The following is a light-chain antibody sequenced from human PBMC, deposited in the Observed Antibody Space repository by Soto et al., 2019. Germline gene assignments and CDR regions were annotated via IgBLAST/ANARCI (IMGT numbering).Light chain of an antibody. Sequence: DIQMTQSPSSLSACVGDRVTITCRASESISNNLNWYQHKPGKAPKVLIYAASSLQSGVPSRFSGSGSWTDFILTITSLQAEDFATYYCQQSYSSLGFTFGPGTKVDL. CDR1: ESISNN. CDR2: AAS. V-gene: IGKV1-39*01. J-gene: IGKJ3*01. CDR3: QQSYSSLGFT.